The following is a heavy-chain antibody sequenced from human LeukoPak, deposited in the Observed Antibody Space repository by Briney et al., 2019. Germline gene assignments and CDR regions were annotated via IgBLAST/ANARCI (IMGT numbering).Heavy chain of an antibody. J-gene: IGHJ6*02. CDR1: GYTFTSFD. CDR2: IIPIFGTA. CDR3: AREGYSYVTRGYGMDV. V-gene: IGHV1-69*13. Sequence: SVKVSCRASGYTFTSFDINWVRQATGQGLEWMGGIIPIFGTANYAQKFQGRVTITADESTSTAYMELSSLRSEDTAVYYCAREGYSYVTRGYGMDVWGQGTTVTVSS. D-gene: IGHD5-18*01.